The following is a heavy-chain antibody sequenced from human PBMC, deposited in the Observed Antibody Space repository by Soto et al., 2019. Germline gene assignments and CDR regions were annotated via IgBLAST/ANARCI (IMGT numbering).Heavy chain of an antibody. CDR2: IWYDGSNK. Sequence: VGSRRLSCAASGFTFSSYAMHWVRQAPGKGLEWVAVIWYDGSNKYYADSVKGRFTISRDNSKNTLYLQMNSLRAEDTAVYYCARDHEAEAGTVGYWGQGTLVTVSS. D-gene: IGHD6-13*01. V-gene: IGHV3-33*01. J-gene: IGHJ4*02. CDR1: GFTFSSYA. CDR3: ARDHEAEAGTVGY.